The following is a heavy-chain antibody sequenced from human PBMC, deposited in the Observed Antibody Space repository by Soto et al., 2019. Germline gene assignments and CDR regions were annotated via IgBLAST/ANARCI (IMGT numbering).Heavy chain of an antibody. CDR1: GYTFTGYY. V-gene: IGHV1-2*04. Sequence: ASVKVSCKASGYTFTGYYMHWVRQAPGQGLEWMGWINPNSGGTNYAQKFQSWVTMTRDTSISTAYMELSRQRSDDAVVYYCARVRAVAGYYYGIDVWGQGTTVTVSS. J-gene: IGHJ6*02. CDR2: INPNSGGT. CDR3: ARVRAVAGYYYGIDV. D-gene: IGHD6-19*01.